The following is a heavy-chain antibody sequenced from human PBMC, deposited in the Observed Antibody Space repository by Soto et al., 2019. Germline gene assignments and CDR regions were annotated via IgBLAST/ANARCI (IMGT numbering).Heavy chain of an antibody. D-gene: IGHD6-13*01. CDR1: GGSISSSNW. Sequence: QVQLQESGPGLVKPSGTLSLTCAVSGGSISSSNWWSWVRQPPGKGLEWIGEIYHSGSTNYNPSLTSRVTMSVDKSKNQFSLMLSSVTAAATAVYYCARVPRAAAGTDWGQGTLVTVSS. V-gene: IGHV4-4*02. J-gene: IGHJ4*02. CDR3: ARVPRAAAGTD. CDR2: IYHSGST.